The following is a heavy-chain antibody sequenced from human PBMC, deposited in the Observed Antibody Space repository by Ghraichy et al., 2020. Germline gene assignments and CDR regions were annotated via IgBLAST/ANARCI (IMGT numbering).Heavy chain of an antibody. CDR2: IYYSGST. J-gene: IGHJ4*02. CDR3: ARRERRDGYRGVDY. D-gene: IGHD5-24*01. V-gene: IGHV4-39*01. Sequence: SQTLSLTCTVSGGSISSSSYYWGWIRQPPGKGLEWIGSIYYSGSTYYNPSLKSRVTISVDTSKNQFSLKLSSVTAADTAVYYCARRERRDGYRGVDYWGQGTLVTVSS. CDR1: GGSISSSSYY.